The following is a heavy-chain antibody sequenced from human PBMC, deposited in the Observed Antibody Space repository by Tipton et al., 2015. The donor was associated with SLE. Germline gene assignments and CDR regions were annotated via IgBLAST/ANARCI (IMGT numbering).Heavy chain of an antibody. V-gene: IGHV4-39*07. J-gene: IGHJ4*02. Sequence: TLSLTCTVSGGSITNRHHYWGWIRQPPGKGLEWIGSIYYSGTSYYNPSLESRVTISVDTSKNQFSLKLSSVTAADTAIYYCARAAPDYFDYWGQGTLVNVSS. D-gene: IGHD6-6*01. CDR2: IYYSGTS. CDR3: ARAAPDYFDY. CDR1: GGSITNRHHY.